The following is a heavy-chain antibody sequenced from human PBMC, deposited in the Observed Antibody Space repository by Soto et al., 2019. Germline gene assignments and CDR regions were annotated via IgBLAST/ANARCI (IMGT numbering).Heavy chain of an antibody. CDR3: ARGSSSSGWYYY. CDR1: GGSISSYY. CDR2: IYYSGST. D-gene: IGHD6-19*01. V-gene: IGHV4-59*01. Sequence: SETLSLTCTVSGGSISSYYWSWIRQPPGKGLEWIGYIYYSGSTNYNPSLKSRVTISVDTSKNQFSLKLSSVTAADTAVYYCARGSSSSGWYYYWGQGTLVTVSS. J-gene: IGHJ4*02.